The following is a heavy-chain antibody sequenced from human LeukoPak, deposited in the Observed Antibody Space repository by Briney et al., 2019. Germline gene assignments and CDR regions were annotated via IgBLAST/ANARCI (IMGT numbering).Heavy chain of an antibody. CDR1: GGSISNYY. J-gene: IGHJ5*02. D-gene: IGHD6-13*01. CDR2: IYYSGRT. Sequence: SETLSLTCTVSGGSISNYYWSWIRQPPGKGLEWLGDIYYSGRTNYNPSLKSRVTISVDTSKNQFSLKLSSVTAADTAVYYCARGRSSSWYEGFDPWGQGALVTVSS. V-gene: IGHV4-59*01. CDR3: ARGRSSSWYEGFDP.